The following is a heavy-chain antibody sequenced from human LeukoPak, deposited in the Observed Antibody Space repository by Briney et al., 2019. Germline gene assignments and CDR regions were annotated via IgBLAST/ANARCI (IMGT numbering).Heavy chain of an antibody. Sequence: GGSLRLSCAASGFTFNTYAMSWVRQAPGKGLEWVSAISGGGGTAYYADSVKGRFTFSRDNSKSTLFLQMNSLRADDTAVYYCARAGGDSATLSYFDYWGQGTLVTVPS. D-gene: IGHD2-21*02. J-gene: IGHJ4*02. CDR2: ISGGGGTA. CDR1: GFTFNTYA. CDR3: ARAGGDSATLSYFDY. V-gene: IGHV3-23*01.